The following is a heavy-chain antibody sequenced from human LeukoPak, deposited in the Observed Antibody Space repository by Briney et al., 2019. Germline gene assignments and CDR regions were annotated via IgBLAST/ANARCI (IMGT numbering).Heavy chain of an antibody. CDR1: GYTFTDYY. CDR2: INPNIGGT. V-gene: IGHV1-2*02. CDR3: AREVGDLKSYFVY. J-gene: IGHJ4*02. D-gene: IGHD2-21*02. Sequence: ASVKVSCKASGYTFTDYYLHWVRQAPGQGLEWMGWINPNIGGTNFAQKFQGRVTMTRDTSISTAYMELSGLRSDDTAVYYCAREVGDLKSYFVYWRQGTQVTVSS.